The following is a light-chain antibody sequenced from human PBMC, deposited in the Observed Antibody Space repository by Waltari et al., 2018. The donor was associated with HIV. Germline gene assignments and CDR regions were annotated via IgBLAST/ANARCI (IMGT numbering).Light chain of an antibody. J-gene: IGKJ4*01. Sequence: EIVLTQSPVTLSLSPGERATLSCRASRSVTSYLACYQQKPGQSPRLLIYDTSNRATDIPARFSGSGSGTDFTLTISSLEPEDSAVYYCQQRTNWPPVLIFGGGTKVEIK. CDR1: RSVTSY. CDR3: QQRTNWPPVLI. V-gene: IGKV3-11*01. CDR2: DTS.